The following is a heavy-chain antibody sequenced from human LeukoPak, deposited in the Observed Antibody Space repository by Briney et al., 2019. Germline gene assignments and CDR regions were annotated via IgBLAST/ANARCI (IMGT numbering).Heavy chain of an antibody. Sequence: PSETLSLTCTVSGASISTYYWSWIRQPPGKGLAWVVYVDYSGSTNYNPSLKSRVTISVDTSKDQFSLKLTSVTAADTAVYYCARSIYQLLRFDYWGQGTLVTVSS. V-gene: IGHV4-59*01. CDR1: GASISTYY. J-gene: IGHJ4*02. CDR3: ARSIYQLLRFDY. CDR2: VDYSGST. D-gene: IGHD2-2*01.